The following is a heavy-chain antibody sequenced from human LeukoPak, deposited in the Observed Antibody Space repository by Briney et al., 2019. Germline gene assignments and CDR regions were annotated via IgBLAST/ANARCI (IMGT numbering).Heavy chain of an antibody. CDR3: ARPPRGDFHFDY. J-gene: IGHJ4*02. CDR1: GYTFTGYY. V-gene: IGHV1-2*02. CDR2: INPNSGGT. D-gene: IGHD2-21*02. Sequence: ASVKVSCKASGYTFTGYYMHWVRQAPGQGLEWMGWINPNSGGTNYAQKFQGRVTMTRDTSISTAYMELSSLRSEDTAVYYCARPPRGDFHFDYWXQGTLVTVSS.